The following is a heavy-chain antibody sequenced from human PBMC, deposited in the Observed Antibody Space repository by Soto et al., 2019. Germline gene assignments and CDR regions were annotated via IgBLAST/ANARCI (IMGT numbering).Heavy chain of an antibody. V-gene: IGHV3-23*01. CDR2: ISGSGGDT. Sequence: EVQLLESGGGLVQPRGSLRLSCAVSGFTFSNYVMNWVRQAPGKGLEWVSGISGSGGDTYYADSVKGRFTISRDNSKNTLSLQMNSLRAEDTAVYYCAKGYYDSPGYLTHLMGDHWGQGTLVNVSS. J-gene: IGHJ4*02. CDR3: AKGYYDSPGYLTHLMGDH. CDR1: GFTFSNYV. D-gene: IGHD3-22*01.